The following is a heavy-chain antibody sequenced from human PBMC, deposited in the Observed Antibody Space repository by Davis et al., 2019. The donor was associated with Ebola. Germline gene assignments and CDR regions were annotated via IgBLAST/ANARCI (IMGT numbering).Heavy chain of an antibody. CDR3: ARDPYYGDYDDRFDY. D-gene: IGHD4-17*01. CDR2: INHSGST. CDR1: GGSFSGYY. J-gene: IGHJ4*02. Sequence: PSETLSLTCAVYGGSFSGYYWSWIRQPPGKGLEWIGEINHSGSTNYNPSLKSRVTISVDTSKNQFSLKLSSVTAADTAVYYCARDPYYGDYDDRFDYWGQGTLVTVSS. V-gene: IGHV4-34*01.